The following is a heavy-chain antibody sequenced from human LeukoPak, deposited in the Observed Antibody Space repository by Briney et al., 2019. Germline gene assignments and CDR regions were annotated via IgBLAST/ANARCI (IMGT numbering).Heavy chain of an antibody. V-gene: IGHV1-2*06. Sequence: ASVKVSCKASGYTFTAYYMYWVRQAPGQGLECMGRNNPNSGGTNYAQKFQGRVTMTRDTSISTAYMELSRLRSDDTAVYYCATSSEGGYSYGSDIDYWGQGTLVTVSS. CDR1: GYTFTAYY. CDR2: NNPNSGGT. J-gene: IGHJ4*02. D-gene: IGHD5-18*01. CDR3: ATSSEGGYSYGSDIDY.